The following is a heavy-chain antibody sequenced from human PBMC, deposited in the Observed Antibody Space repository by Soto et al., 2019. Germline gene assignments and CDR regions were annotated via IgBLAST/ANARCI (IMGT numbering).Heavy chain of an antibody. D-gene: IGHD6-19*01. Sequence: EVQLVESGGGLVKPVGSLRLSCAASGFTFSSYSMNWVRQAPGKGLEWVSSISSSSTYIYYADSVKGRFTISRDNAKNSLYLQMNSLRAEDTAVYYCAISSRLVGEYFQHWGQGTLVTVSS. CDR3: AISSRLVGEYFQH. CDR1: GFTFSSYS. J-gene: IGHJ1*01. CDR2: ISSSSTYI. V-gene: IGHV3-21*01.